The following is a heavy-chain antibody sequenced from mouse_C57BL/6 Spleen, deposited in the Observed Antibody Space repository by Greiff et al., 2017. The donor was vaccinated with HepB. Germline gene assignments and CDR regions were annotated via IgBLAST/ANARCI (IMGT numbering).Heavy chain of an antibody. CDR2: ISNLAYSI. D-gene: IGHD2-1*01. J-gene: IGHJ4*01. V-gene: IGHV5-15*01. CDR3: ARRGIYYGNYYAMDY. CDR1: GFTFSDYG. Sequence: EVHLVESGGGLVQPGGSLKLSCAASGFTFSDYGMAWVRQAPRKGPEWVAFISNLAYSIYYADTVTGRFTISRENAKNTLYLEMSSLRSEDTAMYYCARRGIYYGNYYAMDYWGQGTSVTVSS.